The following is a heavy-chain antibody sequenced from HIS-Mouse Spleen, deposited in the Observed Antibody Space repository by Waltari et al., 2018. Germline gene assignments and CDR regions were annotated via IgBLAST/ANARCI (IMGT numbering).Heavy chain of an antibody. D-gene: IGHD5-12*01. Sequence: EVQLVESGGGLVKPGGSLRLSCAASGFTFSSYSRNWVRQAPGKGLEWVSSISSSSSYIYYADSVKGRFTISRDNAKNSLYLQMNSLRAEDTAVYYCARDPSGYDNHWGQGTLVTVSS. CDR3: ARDPSGYDNH. J-gene: IGHJ5*02. CDR1: GFTFSSYS. CDR2: ISSSSSYI. V-gene: IGHV3-21*01.